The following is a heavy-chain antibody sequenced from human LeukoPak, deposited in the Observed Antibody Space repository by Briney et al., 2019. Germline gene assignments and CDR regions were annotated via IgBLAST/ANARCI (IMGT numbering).Heavy chain of an antibody. D-gene: IGHD6-6*01. CDR2: ISNSGGNT. CDR1: EFTFSRYS. Sequence: GGSLRLSCAASEFTFSRYSMNWVRQAPGKGLEWVSGISNSGGNTYYADSVKGRFTISRDNSKSTLYLQMNSLRAEDTAVYYCARVLSSSSYYYYYMDVWGKGITVTVSS. J-gene: IGHJ6*03. V-gene: IGHV3-23*01. CDR3: ARVLSSSSYYYYYMDV.